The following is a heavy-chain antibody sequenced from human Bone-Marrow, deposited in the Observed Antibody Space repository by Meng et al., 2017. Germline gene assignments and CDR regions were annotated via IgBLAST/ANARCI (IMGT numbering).Heavy chain of an antibody. J-gene: IGHJ4*02. V-gene: IGHV4-34*01. CDR2: INHSGST. D-gene: IGHD5-12*01. Sequence: SETLSLTCAVYGGSFSGYYWSWNRQPPGKGLEWIGEINHSGSTNYNPSLKSRVTISVDTSKNQFSLKLSSVTAADTAVYYCARGSAGWLRLFEGARRVGGHPYYFDYWGQGTLVTVSS. CDR1: GGSFSGYY. CDR3: ARGSAGWLRLFEGARRVGGHPYYFDY.